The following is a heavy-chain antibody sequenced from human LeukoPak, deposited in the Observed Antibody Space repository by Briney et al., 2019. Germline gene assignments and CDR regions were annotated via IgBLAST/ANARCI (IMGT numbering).Heavy chain of an antibody. D-gene: IGHD6-13*01. Sequence: EASVKVSCKASGYTFTGYHVHWVRQAPGQGLEWVGRINPNSGVTNYAQKFQGRVTMTRHTSITTAHMELSRLRSDDTAVYYCARDHQYSSSWYNYYYGMDVWGQGTTVTVSS. CDR2: INPNSGVT. J-gene: IGHJ6*02. CDR1: GYTFTGYH. V-gene: IGHV1-2*06. CDR3: ARDHQYSSSWYNYYYGMDV.